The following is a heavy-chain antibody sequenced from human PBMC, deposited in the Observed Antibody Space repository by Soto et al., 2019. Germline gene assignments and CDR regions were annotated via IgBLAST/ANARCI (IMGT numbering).Heavy chain of an antibody. Sequence: PSETLSLTCSVSGDSISSSYWSWIRQPPGKGLEWIGYIYYSGSTNYNPSLKSRVTISVHTSSNQFSLTLTSVTAADTAVYYCARARIFLSGYYKGGFYYFDYRGQRTPVTVSS. CDR2: IYYSGST. D-gene: IGHD3-9*01. V-gene: IGHV4-59*01. CDR3: ARARIFLSGYYKGGFYYFDY. J-gene: IGHJ4*02. CDR1: GDSISSSY.